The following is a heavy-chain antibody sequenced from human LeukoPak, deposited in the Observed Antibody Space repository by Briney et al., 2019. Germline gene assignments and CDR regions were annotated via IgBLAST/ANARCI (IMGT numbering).Heavy chain of an antibody. V-gene: IGHV4-59*12. CDR1: GGSITNYY. D-gene: IGHD3-16*02. CDR2: IHYSGST. J-gene: IGHJ5*02. CDR3: SRDIHYDYVWGSYRHKVNNWFDP. Sequence: SETLSLTCTVSGGSITNYYWSWIRQPPGEGLEGIGDIHYSGSTKYKSSLKSRVTISVDTSKNQFSLKLSSVTAADTAVYYCSRDIHYDYVWGSYRHKVNNWFDPWGQGTLVTVSS.